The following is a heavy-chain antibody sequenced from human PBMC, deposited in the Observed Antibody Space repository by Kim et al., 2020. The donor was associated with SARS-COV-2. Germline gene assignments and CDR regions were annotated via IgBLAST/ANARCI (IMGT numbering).Heavy chain of an antibody. CDR2: T. CDR3: ASRAAAISFDY. J-gene: IGHJ4*02. V-gene: IGHV4-34*01. D-gene: IGHD2-2*01. Sequence: TNSKPALKSRVTISVDTSKNQFSLKLSSVTAADTAVYYCASRAAAISFDYWGQGTLVTVSS.